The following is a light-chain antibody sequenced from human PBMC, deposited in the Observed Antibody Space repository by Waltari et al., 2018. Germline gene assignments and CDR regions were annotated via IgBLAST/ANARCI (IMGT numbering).Light chain of an antibody. J-gene: IGLJ3*02. CDR3: QAWDSSVV. Sequence: SYELTQAPSWSVSPVQAASITCSGDQSGVKHVCWYQQKPGQSPVLVIYQDTKRPSGIPTRFSGSNSGNTATLTISGTQAMDEADYYCQAWDSSVVFGGGTKLTVL. CDR1: QSGVKH. V-gene: IGLV3-1*01. CDR2: QDT.